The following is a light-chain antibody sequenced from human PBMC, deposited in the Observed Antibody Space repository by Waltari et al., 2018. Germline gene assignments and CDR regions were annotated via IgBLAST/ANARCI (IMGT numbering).Light chain of an antibody. CDR2: DAS. CDR3: QQRSNWPPT. CDR1: QSVSSY. V-gene: IGKV3-11*01. J-gene: IGKJ4*01. Sequence: EIVLTQSPATLSLSPGERATLPCRASQSVSSYLAWYQQKPGPAPRLLIYDASNRATGIPARFSGSGSGTDFTLTISSLEPEDFAVYYCQQRSNWPPTFGGGTKVEIK.